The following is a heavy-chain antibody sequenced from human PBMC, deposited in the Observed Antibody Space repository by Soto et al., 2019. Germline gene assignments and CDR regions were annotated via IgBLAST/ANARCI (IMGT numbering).Heavy chain of an antibody. Sequence: PSETLSLTCTVSGGSISSGDYYWSWIRQPPGKGLEWIGYIYYSGSTYYNPSLKSRVTISVDTSKNQFSLKLSSVTAADTAVYYCAVIAAAGETLEPYYYYGMDVWGQGTTVTVSS. V-gene: IGHV4-30-4*01. J-gene: IGHJ6*02. CDR1: GGSISSGDYY. D-gene: IGHD6-13*01. CDR3: AVIAAAGETLEPYYYYGMDV. CDR2: IYYSGST.